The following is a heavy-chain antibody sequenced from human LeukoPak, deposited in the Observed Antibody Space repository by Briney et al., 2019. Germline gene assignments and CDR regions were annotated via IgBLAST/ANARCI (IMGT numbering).Heavy chain of an antibody. CDR1: GYTFTSYG. J-gene: IGHJ4*02. Sequence: GASVKVSCKASGYTFTSYGISWVRQAPGQGLEWMGWISAYNGNTNYAQKLQGRVTMTTDTSTSTAYMELRSLRSDDTAVYYCARFETYYYSSGEDDYWGQGTLVTVSS. CDR2: ISAYNGNT. D-gene: IGHD3-10*01. V-gene: IGHV1-18*01. CDR3: ARFETYYYSSGEDDY.